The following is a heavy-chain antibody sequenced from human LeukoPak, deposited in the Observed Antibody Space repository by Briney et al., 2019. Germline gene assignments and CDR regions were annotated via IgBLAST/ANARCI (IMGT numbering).Heavy chain of an antibody. CDR1: GFTFSLYI. J-gene: IGHJ4*02. Sequence: GGSLRLSCATSGFTFSLYIMNWVRQAPGKGLEWVSTISSDPNYIYYGASVRGRFTISRDNAENSLFLQMNSLRAEDTAVYYCARDLRYGVVLETDDRGNYWGQGTLVVVSS. CDR3: ARDLRYGVVLETDDRGNY. D-gene: IGHD5-18*01. V-gene: IGHV3-21*01. CDR2: ISSDPNYI.